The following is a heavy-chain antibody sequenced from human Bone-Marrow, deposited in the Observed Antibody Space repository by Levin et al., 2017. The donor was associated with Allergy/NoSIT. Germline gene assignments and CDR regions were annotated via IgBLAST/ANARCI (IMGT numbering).Heavy chain of an antibody. CDR2: INAYDGET. V-gene: IGHV1-18*01. Sequence: TWVRQAPGQGLEWVGWINAYDGETNYAEKFQGRVTMTTDTSTGTGYMELKSLTSDDTAVHFCARCGGSYKRGWFDPWGQGTLVTVSS. J-gene: IGHJ5*02. CDR3: ARCGGSYKRGWFDP. D-gene: IGHD1-26*01.